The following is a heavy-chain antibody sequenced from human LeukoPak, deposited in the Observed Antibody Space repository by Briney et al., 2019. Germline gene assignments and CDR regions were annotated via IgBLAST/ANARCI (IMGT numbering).Heavy chain of an antibody. CDR2: IWYDGSNK. J-gene: IGHJ6*02. CDR1: GFTFSSYG. Sequence: PGRSLRLSCAASGFTFSSYGMHWVRQAPGKGLEWVAVIWYDGSNKYYADSVKGRFTISRDNSKNTLYLQMNSLRAEDTAVYYCARAGLNYGMDVWGQGTTVTVSS. CDR3: ARAGLNYGMDV. V-gene: IGHV3-33*01.